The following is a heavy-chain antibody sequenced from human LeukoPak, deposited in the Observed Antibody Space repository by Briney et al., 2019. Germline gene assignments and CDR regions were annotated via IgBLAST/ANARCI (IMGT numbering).Heavy chain of an antibody. CDR2: ISGSGGST. CDR1: GFTFSSYG. V-gene: IGHV3-23*01. J-gene: IGHJ4*02. D-gene: IGHD6-19*01. CDR3: ATDPPRGIAVAGLPRGDY. Sequence: GGSLRLSCAASGFTFSSYGMSWVRQAPGKGLEWVSAISGSGGSTYYADSVKGRFTISRDNSKNTLYLQMNSLRAEDTAVYYCATDPPRGIAVAGLPRGDYWGQGTLVTVSS.